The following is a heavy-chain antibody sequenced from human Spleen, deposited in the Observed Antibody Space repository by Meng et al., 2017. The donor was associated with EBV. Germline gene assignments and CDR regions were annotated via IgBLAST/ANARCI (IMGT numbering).Heavy chain of an antibody. CDR3: ARAEWSAPYYFDY. CDR1: GGSISSGNYY. Sequence: QAQLTESGQGLLKPSQTLSRTCDVSGGSISSGNYYWSWIRQPPGKGLEWIGYISNSGSTYYNPSLKSRVTISVDTSENQFSLKLSSVTAADTAVYFCARAEWSAPYYFDYWGQGTLVTVSS. J-gene: IGHJ4*02. CDR2: ISNSGST. D-gene: IGHD3-3*01. V-gene: IGHV4-30-4*01.